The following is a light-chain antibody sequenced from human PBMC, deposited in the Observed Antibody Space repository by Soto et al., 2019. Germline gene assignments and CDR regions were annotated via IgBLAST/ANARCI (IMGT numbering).Light chain of an antibody. CDR1: QRVSGSS. CDR2: GAS. CDR3: QQYGNSPS. J-gene: IGKJ2*01. V-gene: IGKV3-20*01. Sequence: VLPPSPGTLSLSPGDRATLSCRASQRVSGSSLAWYQQKPGLSPRLLIYGASNRATGVPDRFNGSGSGADFTLTISRLEPEDFAVYHCQQYGNSPSFGQGTKLEIK.